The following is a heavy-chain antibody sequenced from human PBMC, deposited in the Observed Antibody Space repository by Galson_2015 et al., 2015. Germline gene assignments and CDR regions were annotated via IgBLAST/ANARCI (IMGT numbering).Heavy chain of an antibody. CDR1: GFTFSSYA. D-gene: IGHD1-26*01. CDR2: ISGSGGST. V-gene: IGHV3-23*01. Sequence: SLRLSCAASGFTFSSYAMSWVRQAPGKGLEWVSAISGSGGSTYYADSVKGRFTISRDNSKNTLYLQMNSLRAEDTAVYYCAKGIQWELTFSDYWGQGTLVTVSS. CDR3: AKGIQWELTFSDY. J-gene: IGHJ4*02.